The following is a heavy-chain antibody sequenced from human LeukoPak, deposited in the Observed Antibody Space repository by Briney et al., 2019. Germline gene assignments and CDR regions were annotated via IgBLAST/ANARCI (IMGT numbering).Heavy chain of an antibody. Sequence: ASVKVSCKASTDTFTNYDINWVRHATGHGLEWIGWMNPNTGNTGYAQNFQGRVTMSRDTSISTAHLELSTLRPEDTAVYYCAVTPSNLSHLDKWGQGTLVTISS. D-gene: IGHD4-11*01. V-gene: IGHV1-8*01. J-gene: IGHJ4*02. CDR1: TDTFTNYD. CDR3: AVTPSNLSHLDK. CDR2: MNPNTGNT.